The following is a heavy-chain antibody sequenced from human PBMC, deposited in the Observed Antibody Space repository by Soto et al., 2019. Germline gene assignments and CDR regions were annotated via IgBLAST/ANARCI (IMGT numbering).Heavy chain of an antibody. Sequence: ASVKVSCKASGYTFTSYYMHWVRQAPGQGLEWMGIINPSGGSTSYAQKFQGRVTMTRDTSTSTVYMELSSLRSEDTAVYYCARDLDIVLMVYARGPWFDPWGQGTLVTVSS. V-gene: IGHV1-46*01. CDR2: INPSGGST. CDR3: ARDLDIVLMVYARGPWFDP. CDR1: GYTFTSYY. D-gene: IGHD2-8*01. J-gene: IGHJ5*02.